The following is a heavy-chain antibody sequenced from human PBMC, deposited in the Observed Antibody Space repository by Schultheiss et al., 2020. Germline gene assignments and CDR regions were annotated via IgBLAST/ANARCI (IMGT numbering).Heavy chain of an antibody. D-gene: IGHD4-11*01. J-gene: IGHJ5*02. Sequence: GGSLRLSCAASGFTFSSYSMNWVRQAPGKGLEWVSSISSSSSYIYYADSVKGRFTISRDNAKNSLYLQMNSLRAEDTAVYYCARVLSDSGDHSLWFDPWGKGTLVTVSS. CDR3: ARVLSDSGDHSLWFDP. CDR1: GFTFSSYS. CDR2: ISSSSSYI. V-gene: IGHV3-21*01.